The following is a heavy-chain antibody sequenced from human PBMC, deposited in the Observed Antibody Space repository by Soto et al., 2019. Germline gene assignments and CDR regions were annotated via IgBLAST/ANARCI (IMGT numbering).Heavy chain of an antibody. J-gene: IGHJ4*02. CDR3: ARGVDYGDYCDY. Sequence: ASAKATSKASGYAFNGSSLHSPRQAPGQRLEWMGWINADNGNTNYAQKFQGRVTMTRDTSASTAYMELSSLRSEDTAVYYCARGVDYGDYCDYWGQGILVTVSS. V-gene: IGHV1-3*01. CDR2: INADNGNT. CDR1: GYAFNGSS. D-gene: IGHD4-17*01.